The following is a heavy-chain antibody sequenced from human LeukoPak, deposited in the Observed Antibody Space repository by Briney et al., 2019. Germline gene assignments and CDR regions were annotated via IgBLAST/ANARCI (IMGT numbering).Heavy chain of an antibody. CDR1: GFSFSSYE. CDR2: ISSSGSVI. D-gene: IGHD2-21*02. V-gene: IGHV3-48*03. Sequence: PGGSLRLSCAASGFSFSSYEMNWVRQAPGKGLEWLSYISSSGSVIYYADSVKGRFTISRDNSKNTLYLQMNSLRAEDTAVYYCARGVYCGGDCYPIPAYGMDVWGQGTTVTVSS. J-gene: IGHJ6*02. CDR3: ARGVYCGGDCYPIPAYGMDV.